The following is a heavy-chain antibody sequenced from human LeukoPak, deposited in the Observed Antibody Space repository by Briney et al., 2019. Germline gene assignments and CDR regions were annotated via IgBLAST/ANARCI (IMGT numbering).Heavy chain of an antibody. J-gene: IGHJ3*02. D-gene: IGHD6-13*01. CDR1: GFTFSSYG. CDR2: ISYDGSNK. Sequence: GGSLRLSCAASGFTFSSYGMHGVRQAPGKGLEWVAVISYDGSNKYYADSVKGRFTISRDNSKNTLYLQMNSLRAEDTAVYYCAKDWAPAAGEAFDIWGQGTMVTVSS. CDR3: AKDWAPAAGEAFDI. V-gene: IGHV3-30*18.